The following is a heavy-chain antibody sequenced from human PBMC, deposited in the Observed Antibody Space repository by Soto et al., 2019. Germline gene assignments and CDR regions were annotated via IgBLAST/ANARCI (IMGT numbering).Heavy chain of an antibody. Sequence: GGSLRLSCTASGFTFSSYWMSWARQAPGKGLGWVANIKEDGSGKYYVDSVRGRFSISRDNARNSLYLQMNSLRVEDTAVYYCVRVGRLGGYWGQGALVTVSS. D-gene: IGHD3-16*01. V-gene: IGHV3-7*03. CDR3: VRVGRLGGY. CDR2: IKEDGSGK. J-gene: IGHJ4*02. CDR1: GFTFSSYW.